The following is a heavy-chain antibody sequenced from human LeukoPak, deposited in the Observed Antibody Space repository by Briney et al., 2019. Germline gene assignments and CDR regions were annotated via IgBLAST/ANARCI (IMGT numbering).Heavy chain of an antibody. D-gene: IGHD3-16*01. CDR2: ISNDESKK. J-gene: IGHJ4*02. CDR1: GFTFSKNW. Sequence: GGSLRLSCVASGFTFSKNWMHWVRQAPGKGLEWVAVISNDESKKYYADSVKGRFTISRDNSKNTLSLQVSSLRAEDTAVYYCAKDRYSYAFEYFESWGQGTLVTVSS. V-gene: IGHV3-30*18. CDR3: AKDRYSYAFEYFES.